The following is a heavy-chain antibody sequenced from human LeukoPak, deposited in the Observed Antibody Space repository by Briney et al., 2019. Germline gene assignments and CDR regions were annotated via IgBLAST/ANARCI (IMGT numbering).Heavy chain of an antibody. V-gene: IGHV4-59*08. Sequence: SETLSLTCTVSGGSLSSYYWSWIRPPPGKGREWVGYIYYSGSTNYNPSLKRRATISVDTSKNQFSLKLSSVTAADTAVYYCARHGEHPTSPWMTTVTTNWFDPWGQGTLVTVSS. J-gene: IGHJ5*02. CDR3: ARHGEHPTSPWMTTVTTNWFDP. CDR1: GGSLSSYY. CDR2: IYYSGST. D-gene: IGHD4-17*01.